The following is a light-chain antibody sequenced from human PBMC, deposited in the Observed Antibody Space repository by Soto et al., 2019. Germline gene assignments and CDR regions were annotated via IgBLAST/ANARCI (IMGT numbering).Light chain of an antibody. Sequence: QSALTQPRSVSGSPGQSVTISCTGTSSDVGGYNYVSWYQQHPGKAPKLMIYDVSKRPSGVPDRFSGSKSWNTASLTISGLQAEDEADYYCCSYAGSYTFVFGTGTKVTVL. V-gene: IGLV2-11*01. CDR3: CSYAGSYTFV. J-gene: IGLJ1*01. CDR2: DVS. CDR1: SSDVGGYNY.